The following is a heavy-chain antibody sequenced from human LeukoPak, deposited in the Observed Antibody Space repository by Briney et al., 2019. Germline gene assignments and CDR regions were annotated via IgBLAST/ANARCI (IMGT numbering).Heavy chain of an antibody. CDR3: ARDLIHRSGEANY. J-gene: IGHJ4*02. CDR1: GFTFSDFY. CDR2: ISSSGSST. Sequence: GGSLRLSCATSGFTFSDFYMSWIRQAPGKGLEWMSYISSSGSSTNYADSVKGRFTISRDNAKNSLYLQMNSLRAEDTAVYYCARDLIHRSGEANYWGRGTLVTVSS. V-gene: IGHV3-11*05. D-gene: IGHD3-22*01.